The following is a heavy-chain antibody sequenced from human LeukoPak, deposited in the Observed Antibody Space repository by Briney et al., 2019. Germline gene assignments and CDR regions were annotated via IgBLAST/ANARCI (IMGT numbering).Heavy chain of an antibody. J-gene: IGHJ4*02. V-gene: IGHV3-23*01. CDR2: ISGSDGGT. CDR3: AKDPRTVPGYYFDY. CDR1: GFTFSSSA. Sequence: PGGSLTLSCAASGFTFSSSAMSWVRHARAKGLEWGSGISGSDGGTYYADSVKGRFTISRDNSKNTLYLQMHSLRAEDTALYYCAKDPRTVPGYYFDYWGQGTLVTVS. D-gene: IGHD2-2*01.